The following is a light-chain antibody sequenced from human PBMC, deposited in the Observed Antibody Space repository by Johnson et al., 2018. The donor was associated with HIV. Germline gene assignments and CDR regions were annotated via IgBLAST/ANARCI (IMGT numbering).Light chain of an antibody. CDR1: SSNIGSNY. CDR3: GTWDTSLIIFV. V-gene: IGLV1-51*02. Sequence: QSVLTQPPSVSAAPGQKVTISCSGGSSNIGSNYVSWYKQLPGTAPKLLIYENDKRPSGIRDRFSGSKSGTAATLAITGLQTGDEADYYFGTWDTSLIIFVCGTRTKVTVL. J-gene: IGLJ1*01. CDR2: END.